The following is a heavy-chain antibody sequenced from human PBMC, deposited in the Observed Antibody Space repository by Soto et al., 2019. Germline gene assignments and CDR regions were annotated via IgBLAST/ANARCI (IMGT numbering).Heavy chain of an antibody. CDR1: GYTFTSYA. Sequence: ASVKGSCKAAGYTFTSYAMHWGRQAPGQRLEWMGWINAGNGNTKYSQKFQGRVTITRDTSASTAYMELSSLRSEDTVVYYCARVLGTAIAQEYSGSYTGVAAYWGQGTLVPVSS. V-gene: IGHV1-3*01. J-gene: IGHJ4*02. CDR2: INAGNGNT. CDR3: ARVLGTAIAQEYSGSYTGVAAY. D-gene: IGHD1-26*01.